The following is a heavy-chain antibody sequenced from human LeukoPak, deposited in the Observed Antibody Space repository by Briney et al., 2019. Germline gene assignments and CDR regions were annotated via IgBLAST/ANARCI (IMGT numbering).Heavy chain of an antibody. J-gene: IGHJ4*02. CDR3: ARELTPYYDSSGYYYHDY. Sequence: SVKVSCTASGGTFSSYAISWVRQAPGQGLEWMGRIIPILGITNYAQKFQGRVTITADKSTSTAYMELSSLRSEDTAVYYCARELTPYYDSSGYYYHDYWGLGTLLTVSS. D-gene: IGHD3-22*01. CDR2: IIPILGIT. V-gene: IGHV1-69*04. CDR1: GGTFSSYA.